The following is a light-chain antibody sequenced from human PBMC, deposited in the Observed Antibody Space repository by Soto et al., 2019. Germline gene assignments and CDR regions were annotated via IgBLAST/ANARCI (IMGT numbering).Light chain of an antibody. V-gene: IGKV3-11*01. CDR1: QSVNTF. J-gene: IGKJ1*01. CDR3: HQRNSWT. CDR2: DAS. Sequence: EIVLKQSPATLSLSPGDRATLSCRASQSVNTFLAWYQQRPGQAPSLLIYDASNRATGIPARFSGSGSGTYFTLTISSLEPEDFAVYYCHQRNSWTFGQGTRVEI.